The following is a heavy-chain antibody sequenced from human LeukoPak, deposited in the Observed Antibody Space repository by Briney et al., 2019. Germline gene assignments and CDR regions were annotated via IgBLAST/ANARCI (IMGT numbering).Heavy chain of an antibody. CDR1: GYTFTGYY. D-gene: IGHD5-24*01. J-gene: IGHJ5*02. Sequence: SVKVSCKASGYTFTGYYMHWVRQAPGQGLEWMGGIIPIFGTANYAQKFQGRVTITADKSTSTAYMELSSLRSEDTAVYYCARTEYGYNRFDPWGQGTLVTVSS. V-gene: IGHV1-69*06. CDR3: ARTEYGYNRFDP. CDR2: IIPIFGTA.